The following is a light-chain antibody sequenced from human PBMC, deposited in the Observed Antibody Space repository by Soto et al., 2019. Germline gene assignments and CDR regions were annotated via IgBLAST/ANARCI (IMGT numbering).Light chain of an antibody. V-gene: IGKV3-20*01. Sequence: EIVLTQSPGTLSLSPGERATLSCRASQSVSSSYLAWYQQKPGQAPRLLINGASSRATGIPDRFSGSGSGTDFTLTISRLEPEDFAVYYCQQYGTSPPSTFVQGTRLEIK. CDR1: QSVSSSY. CDR3: QQYGTSPPST. CDR2: GAS. J-gene: IGKJ5*01.